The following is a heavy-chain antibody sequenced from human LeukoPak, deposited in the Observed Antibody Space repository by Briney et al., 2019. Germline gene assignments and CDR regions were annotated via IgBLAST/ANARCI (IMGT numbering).Heavy chain of an antibody. CDR1: GFTFSSYG. V-gene: IGHV3-30*02. CDR2: IRYDGSNK. CDR3: ASTYYYDSSGYYPAEYFQH. D-gene: IGHD3-22*01. J-gene: IGHJ1*01. Sequence: GGSLRLSCAASGFTFSSYGMHWVRQAPGKGLEWVAFIRYDGSNKYYADSVKGRFTISRDNSKNTLYLQMNSLRAEDTAVYYCASTYYYDSSGYYPAEYFQHWGQGTLVTVSS.